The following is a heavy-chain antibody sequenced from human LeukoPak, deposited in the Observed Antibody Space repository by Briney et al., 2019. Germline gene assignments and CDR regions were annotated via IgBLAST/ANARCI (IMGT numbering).Heavy chain of an antibody. CDR1: GGSFSGYY. D-gene: IGHD5-18*01. J-gene: IGHJ4*02. V-gene: IGHV4-34*01. CDR3: AREGGYSYGPYTLDY. Sequence: SETLSLTCAVYGGSFSGYYWSWIRQPPGKGLEWIGEINHSGSTNYNPSLKSRVTISVDTSKNQFSLKLSSMTAADTAVYYCAREGGYSYGPYTLDYWGQGTPVTVSS. CDR2: INHSGST.